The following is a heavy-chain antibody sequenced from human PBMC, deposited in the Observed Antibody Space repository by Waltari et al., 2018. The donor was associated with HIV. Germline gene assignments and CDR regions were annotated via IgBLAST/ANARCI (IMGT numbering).Heavy chain of an antibody. Sequence: QVQLVESGGGVVQPGRSLRLSCAASGFTFSSYGMHWVRQAPGKGLEGVTVISYYGDNKYYADSVKGRFTISRDNSKNTLYLQMNSLRPEDTAVYYCARGASGWSPGYWGQGTLGTVSS. CDR1: GFTFSSYG. J-gene: IGHJ4*02. D-gene: IGHD6-19*01. CDR3: ARGASGWSPGY. CDR2: ISYYGDNK. V-gene: IGHV3-30*03.